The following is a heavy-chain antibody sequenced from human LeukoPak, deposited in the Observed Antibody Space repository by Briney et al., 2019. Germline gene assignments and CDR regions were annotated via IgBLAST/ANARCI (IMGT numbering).Heavy chain of an antibody. D-gene: IGHD6-13*01. CDR3: ARSRSWRPNWFDP. J-gene: IGHJ5*02. CDR1: GYTFTSYG. V-gene: IGHV1-18*01. Sequence: GASVKVSCKASGYTFTSYGISWVRQAPGQGLEWMGWISAYNGNTNYAQKLQGRVTMTTDTSTSTAHMELRSLRSDDTAVYYCARSRSWRPNWFDPWGQGTLVTVSS. CDR2: ISAYNGNT.